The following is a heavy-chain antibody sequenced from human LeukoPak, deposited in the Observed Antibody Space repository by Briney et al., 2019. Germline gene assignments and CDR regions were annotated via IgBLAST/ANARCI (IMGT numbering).Heavy chain of an antibody. CDR3: AKGNSYDSSGLPFDY. D-gene: IGHD3-22*01. CDR2: ISWDSGSV. Sequence: GGSLRLSCAASGFTFDDYAMHWVRQAPGKGLEWVSGISWDSGSVDSADSVRGRFTISRDNARNSLYLQMNSLRAEDTALYYCAKGNSYDSSGLPFDYWGQGTLVTVSS. V-gene: IGHV3-9*01. J-gene: IGHJ4*02. CDR1: GFTFDDYA.